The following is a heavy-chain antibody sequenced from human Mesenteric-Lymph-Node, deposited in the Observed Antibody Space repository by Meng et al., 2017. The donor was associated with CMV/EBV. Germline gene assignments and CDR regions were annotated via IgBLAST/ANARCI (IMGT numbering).Heavy chain of an antibody. CDR3: AIDRTTYCGGDCPFDP. V-gene: IGHV3-30*04. J-gene: IGHJ5*02. D-gene: IGHD2-21*01. CDR2: ISYDGSNK. Sequence: FTFSSYAMHWVRQAPGKGLEWVAVISYDGSNKYYADSVKGRFTISRDNSKNTLYLQMNSLRAEDTAVYYCAIDRTTYCGGDCPFDPWGQGTLVTVSS. CDR1: FTFSSYA.